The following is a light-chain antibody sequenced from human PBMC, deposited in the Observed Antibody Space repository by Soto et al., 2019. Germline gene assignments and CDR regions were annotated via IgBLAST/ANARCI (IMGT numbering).Light chain of an antibody. Sequence: EIGMTQSPATLSVSPGERATLSCRASQSVSSDLAWYHQKPGKAPRLLIYGASTRATGIPARFSGSGSWTEFTLTINSLQSEDFAVYYCQQYNNWPRTFGQGTKVEIK. CDR3: QQYNNWPRT. V-gene: IGKV3-15*01. CDR2: GAS. CDR1: QSVSSD. J-gene: IGKJ1*01.